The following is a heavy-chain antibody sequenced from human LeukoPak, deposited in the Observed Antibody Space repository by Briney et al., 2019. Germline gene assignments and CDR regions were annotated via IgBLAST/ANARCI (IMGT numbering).Heavy chain of an antibody. J-gene: IGHJ3*02. CDR2: MNPNSGNT. D-gene: IGHD5-18*01. Sequence: ASVKVSCKASGYTFTSYDINWVRQAPGQGLEWMGWMNPNSGNTGYAQKFQGRVTMTRNTSISTAYMELSSLRSEDTAVYYCASRELSDTAIGAFDIWGQGTMVTVSS. CDR3: ASRELSDTAIGAFDI. V-gene: IGHV1-8*01. CDR1: GYTFTSYD.